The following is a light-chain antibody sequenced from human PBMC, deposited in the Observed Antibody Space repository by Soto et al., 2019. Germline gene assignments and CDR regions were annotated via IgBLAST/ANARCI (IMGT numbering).Light chain of an antibody. V-gene: IGLV2-14*01. J-gene: IGLJ1*01. CDR1: GSDVGGYNY. CDR2: DVT. CDR3: SSYAGNSTLV. Sequence: QSVLTQPASVSGSPRQSITFSCTGTGSDVGGYNYVSWYQQHPGKAPKLMIYDVTYRPSGISNRFSGSKSGNTAPLTISGLQADDEADYYCSSYAGNSTLVFGTGTKLTVL.